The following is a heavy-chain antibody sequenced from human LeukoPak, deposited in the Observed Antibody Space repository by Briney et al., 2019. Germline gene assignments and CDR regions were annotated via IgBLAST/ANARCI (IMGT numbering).Heavy chain of an antibody. J-gene: IGHJ4*02. V-gene: IGHV1-2*02. Sequence: ASVKVSCKASGYTSTTYGISWVRQAPGQGLEWMGWINPNSGGTNYAQKFQGRVTMTRDTSISTAYMELSRLRSDDTAVYYCARDLGGPFDYWGQGTLVTVSS. CDR3: ARDLGGPFDY. CDR1: GYTSTTYG. CDR2: INPNSGGT. D-gene: IGHD2-15*01.